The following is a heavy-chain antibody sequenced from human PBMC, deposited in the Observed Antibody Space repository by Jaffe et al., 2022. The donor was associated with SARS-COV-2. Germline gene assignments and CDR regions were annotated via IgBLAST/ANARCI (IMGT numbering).Heavy chain of an antibody. V-gene: IGHV3-48*03. CDR3: ARHDNWNGEGDY. D-gene: IGHD1-1*01. J-gene: IGHJ4*02. CDR1: GFTFSSYE. CDR2: ISSSGSTI. Sequence: EVQLVESGGGLVQPGGSLRLSCAASGFTFSSYEMNWVRQAPGKGLEWVSYISSSGSTIYYADSVKGRFTISRDNAKNSLYLQMNSLRAEDTAVYYCARHDNWNGEGDYWGQGTLVTVSS.